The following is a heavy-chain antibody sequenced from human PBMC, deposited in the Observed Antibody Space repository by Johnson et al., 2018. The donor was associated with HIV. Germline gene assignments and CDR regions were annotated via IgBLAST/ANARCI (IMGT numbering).Heavy chain of an antibody. V-gene: IGHV3-30*18. CDR3: AKETRDSRSAFDI. D-gene: IGHD3-22*01. Sequence: QVQLVESGGGVVQPGRSLRLSCAASGFTFSSYGMHWVRQAPGKGLEWVAVISDDGSNKYYADSVKGRFTISRDNSKKTLYLQMNSLRTEDTAVYYCAKETRDSRSAFDIWGQGTLVTVSS. CDR1: GFTFSSYG. J-gene: IGHJ3*02. CDR2: ISDDGSNK.